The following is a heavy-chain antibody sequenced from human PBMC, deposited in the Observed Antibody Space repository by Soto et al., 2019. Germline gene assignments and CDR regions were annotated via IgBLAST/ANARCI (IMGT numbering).Heavy chain of an antibody. Sequence: WASVKVSCKASGDTDTNYVISWVRQAPGQGLEWMGGIFPKFGTTYSAQKLQDRLTITADESTSTVYMQLSSLRLDDTAVYYCGAEMTFGKLSVVWGQGTTVTVSS. D-gene: IGHD3-16*02. V-gene: IGHV1-69*13. CDR1: GDTDTNYV. J-gene: IGHJ6*02. CDR3: GAEMTFGKLSVV. CDR2: IFPKFGTT.